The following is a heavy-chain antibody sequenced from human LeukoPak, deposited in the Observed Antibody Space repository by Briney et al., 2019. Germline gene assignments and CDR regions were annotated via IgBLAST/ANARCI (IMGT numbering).Heavy chain of an antibody. CDR1: GGSISSSSYY. D-gene: IGHD1-1*01. Sequence: PSETMSLTCTVSGGSISSSSYYWGWIRQPPGKGLEGIGSIYYSGSTYYNPSLKSRVTISVDTSKNQFSLKLSSVTAADTAVYYCARWNREIRWYDPWGQGTLVTVSS. V-gene: IGHV4-39*01. J-gene: IGHJ5*02. CDR3: ARWNREIRWYDP. CDR2: IYYSGST.